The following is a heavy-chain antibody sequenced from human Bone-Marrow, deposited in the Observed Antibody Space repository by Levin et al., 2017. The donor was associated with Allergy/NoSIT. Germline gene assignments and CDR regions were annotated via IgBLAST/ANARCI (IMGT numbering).Heavy chain of an antibody. J-gene: IGHJ5*02. V-gene: IGHV1-18*01. Sequence: ASVKVSCKASGYTFTNYGVSWVRQAPGEGLEWMGWVSPYNVNTNYAQKLQGRVTMTTDPSTNTAYMELRSLRSDDTAVYYCARGGEIVGGWCDPWGQGTLVTVSS. CDR3: ARGGEIVGGWCDP. CDR2: VSPYNVNT. CDR1: GYTFTNYG. D-gene: IGHD3-16*01.